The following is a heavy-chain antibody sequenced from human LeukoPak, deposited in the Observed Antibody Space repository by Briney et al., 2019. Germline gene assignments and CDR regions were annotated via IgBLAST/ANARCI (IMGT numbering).Heavy chain of an antibody. CDR1: GFTFSSYT. Sequence: GGSLRLSCAASGFTFSSYTMNWVRQAPGKGLEWVSSISSSSIYIYYADSVKGRFTISRDNAKNSLYLQMNSLRAEDTAVYYCARSGYNYGYWFDYWGQGTLVTVSS. J-gene: IGHJ4*02. V-gene: IGHV3-21*01. D-gene: IGHD5-18*01. CDR3: ARSGYNYGYWFDY. CDR2: ISSSSIYI.